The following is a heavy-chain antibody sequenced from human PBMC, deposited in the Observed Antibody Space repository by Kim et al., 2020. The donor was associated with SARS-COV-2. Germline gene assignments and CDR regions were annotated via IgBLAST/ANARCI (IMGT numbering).Heavy chain of an antibody. V-gene: IGHV1-18*01. D-gene: IGHD6-19*01. J-gene: IGHJ4*02. CDR3: ARDRRFESLVPFDY. Sequence: AQKLQGRVTMTTDTSTSTAYMELRSLRSDDTAVYYCARDRRFESLVPFDYWGQGTLVTVSS.